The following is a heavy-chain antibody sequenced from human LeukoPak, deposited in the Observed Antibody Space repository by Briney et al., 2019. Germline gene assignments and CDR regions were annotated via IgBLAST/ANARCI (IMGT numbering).Heavy chain of an antibody. J-gene: IGHJ4*02. CDR3: ARVRRGVLRSFDWLHTYYFDY. CDR1: GGSISSYY. Sequence: SETLSLTCTVSGGSISSYYWSWIRQPPGKGLEWIGYIYYSGSTNYNPSLKSRVTISVDTSKNQFSLKLSSVTAADTAVYYCARVRRGVLRSFDWLHTYYFDYWGQGTLVTVSS. CDR2: IYYSGST. V-gene: IGHV4-59*01. D-gene: IGHD3-9*01.